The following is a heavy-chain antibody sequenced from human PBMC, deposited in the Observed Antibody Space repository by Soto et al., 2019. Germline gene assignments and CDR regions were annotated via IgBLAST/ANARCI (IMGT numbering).Heavy chain of an antibody. Sequence: QVQLVESGGGVVQPGRSLRLSCAASGFTFSSYAMHWVRQAPGKGLEWVAVISYDGSNKYYADSVKGRFTISRDNSKNTLYLQMNSLRAEDTAVYYCARERALYVDYEGRCFDYWGQGTLVTVSS. CDR3: ARERALYVDYEGRCFDY. CDR2: ISYDGSNK. D-gene: IGHD4-17*01. CDR1: GFTFSSYA. V-gene: IGHV3-30-3*01. J-gene: IGHJ4*02.